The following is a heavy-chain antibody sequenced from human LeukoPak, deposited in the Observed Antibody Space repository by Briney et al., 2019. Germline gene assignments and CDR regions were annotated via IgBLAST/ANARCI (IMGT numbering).Heavy chain of an antibody. J-gene: IGHJ3*02. D-gene: IGHD3-10*01. CDR3: ARGLTPYYPDAFDI. V-gene: IGHV3-66*01. CDR1: GFTVSSNY. CDR2: IYPGGST. Sequence: GGSLRLSCAASGFTVSSNYMSWVRQAPGKGLEWVSVIYPGGSTYYADFVKGRFTISRDNSKNTLYLQMNSLRAGDTTMYYCARGLTPYYPDAFDIWGQGTMVTVSS.